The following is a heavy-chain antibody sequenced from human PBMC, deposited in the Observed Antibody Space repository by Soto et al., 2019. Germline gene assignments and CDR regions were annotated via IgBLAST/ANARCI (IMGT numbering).Heavy chain of an antibody. J-gene: IGHJ5*02. CDR3: AKDAVAYNGEWDWFDL. D-gene: IGHD3-10*01. CDR2: IGGSGSSA. CDR1: GFTFKNFA. V-gene: IGHV3-23*01. Sequence: EVQLLEAGGGLVQPGGSLRLSCAASGFTFKNFAVSWVRQAPGKGMERVSAIGGSGSSANYADSVKGRFTVSRDDSKSTLYLQMSGLRVDDTALYYCAKDAVAYNGEWDWFDLWGQGTLVTVSS.